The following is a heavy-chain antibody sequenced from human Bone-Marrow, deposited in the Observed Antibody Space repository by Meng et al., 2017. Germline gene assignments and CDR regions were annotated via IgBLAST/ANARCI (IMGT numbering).Heavy chain of an antibody. CDR3: ARGSWRHYNDSSAYYYLGFDY. V-gene: IGHV1-18*01. CDR2: ISAYNGNT. J-gene: IGHJ4*02. Sequence: ASVKVSCKASGYTFTSYGISWVRQAPGQGLEWMGWISAYNGNTNYAQKLQGRVTMTTDTSTSTAYMELRSLRSDDTAVYYCARGSWRHYNDSSAYYYLGFDYWGQGALVTVAS. CDR1: GYTFTSYG. D-gene: IGHD3-22*01.